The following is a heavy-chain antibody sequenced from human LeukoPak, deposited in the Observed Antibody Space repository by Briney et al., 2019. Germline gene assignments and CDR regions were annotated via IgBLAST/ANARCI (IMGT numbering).Heavy chain of an antibody. J-gene: IGHJ4*02. Sequence: GGSLRLSCAASGFTFSDSVMNWVRHAPGKGLEWVSTISPGASSTYYADSVKGRFTISRDDSKNTLFLQVNSLAAADTAIYYCVKGLWAEDWGLGTLVTVSS. V-gene: IGHV3-23*01. CDR3: VKGLWAED. D-gene: IGHD2-21*01. CDR2: ISPGASST. CDR1: GFTFSDSV.